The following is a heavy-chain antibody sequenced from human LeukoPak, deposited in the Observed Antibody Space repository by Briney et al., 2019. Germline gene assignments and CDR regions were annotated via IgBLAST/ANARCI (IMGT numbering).Heavy chain of an antibody. D-gene: IGHD6-13*01. Sequence: PSETLSLTCTVSGGSISSSSYYWGWIRQPPGKGLEWIGSLYYSGSTNYNPSLKSRVTISVDTSKNQFSLKLSSVTAADTAVYYCARTIAAAGTEDYWGQGTLVTVSS. J-gene: IGHJ4*02. V-gene: IGHV4-39*07. CDR2: LYYSGST. CDR1: GGSISSSSYY. CDR3: ARTIAAAGTEDY.